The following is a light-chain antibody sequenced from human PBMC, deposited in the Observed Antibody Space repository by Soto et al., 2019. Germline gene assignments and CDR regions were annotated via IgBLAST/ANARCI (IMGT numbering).Light chain of an antibody. CDR2: GAS. CDR1: QSVDSTY. V-gene: IGKV3-20*01. CDR3: QEYGSSPRT. Sequence: DIVLTQSPGTLSLSPGESATLSCRASQSVDSTYIAWYQQKPGQAPRLLIFGASGRATGIPDRFSGSGSGTDFTLTISRLEPEDFAVYFCQEYGSSPRTFGQGTKVEIK. J-gene: IGKJ1*01.